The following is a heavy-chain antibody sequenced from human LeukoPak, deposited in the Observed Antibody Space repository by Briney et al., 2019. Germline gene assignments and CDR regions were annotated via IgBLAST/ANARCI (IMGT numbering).Heavy chain of an antibody. CDR2: INSDGNRT. Sequence: PGGSLRLSCAASGFTFSNYWMHWVRQAPGKGLVWVSRINSDGNRTNYADSVKGRFTISRDNAKNSLYLQMNSLRAEDTAVYYCAELGITMIGGVWGKGTTVTISS. V-gene: IGHV3-74*01. CDR3: AELGITMIGGV. D-gene: IGHD3-10*02. J-gene: IGHJ6*04. CDR1: GFTFSNYW.